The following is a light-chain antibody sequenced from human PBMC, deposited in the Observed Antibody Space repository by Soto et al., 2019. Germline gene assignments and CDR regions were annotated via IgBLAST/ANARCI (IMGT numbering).Light chain of an antibody. J-gene: IGLJ3*02. V-gene: IGLV2-8*01. CDR2: EVN. CDR1: TSDVGGYEY. CDR3: SSFAGANIWV. Sequence: QSALTQPPSASGSPGQSVTISCTGSTSDVGGYEYVSWYQQHPGKAPKLMIFEVNKRPSGVPNRFSGSKSGNTASLTVSGLQSEDEASYYCSSFAGANIWVFGGGPKLTAL.